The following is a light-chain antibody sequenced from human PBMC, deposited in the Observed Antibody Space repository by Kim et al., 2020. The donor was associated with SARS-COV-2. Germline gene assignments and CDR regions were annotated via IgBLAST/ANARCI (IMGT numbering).Light chain of an antibody. V-gene: IGLV3-19*01. Sequence: SSELTQDPAVSVALGQTVRITCQGDSLRNFFASWYQQKPGQAPILVMYGKNNRPAGIPDRFSGSSSGDTASLTITGAQADDEADYYCNSRDRSGNHLVFGGGTQLTVL. CDR2: GKN. J-gene: IGLJ3*02. CDR3: NSRDRSGNHLV. CDR1: SLRNFF.